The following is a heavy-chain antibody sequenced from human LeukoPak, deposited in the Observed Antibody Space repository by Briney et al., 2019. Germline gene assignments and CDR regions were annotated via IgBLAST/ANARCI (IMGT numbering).Heavy chain of an antibody. D-gene: IGHD3-3*01. CDR2: IKSKSDGGTT. V-gene: IGHV3-15*01. Sequence: GGSLRLSCAASGFIVSNAWMSWARQAPGKGLEWVGRIKSKSDGGTTDYAARVKGRFTISRDESKNTLYLQMNSLKIEDTAVYYCTRGGLDHDFWSGYYVDYFDDWGQGTQVTVSS. J-gene: IGHJ4*02. CDR3: TRGGLDHDFWSGYYVDYFDD. CDR1: GFIVSNAW.